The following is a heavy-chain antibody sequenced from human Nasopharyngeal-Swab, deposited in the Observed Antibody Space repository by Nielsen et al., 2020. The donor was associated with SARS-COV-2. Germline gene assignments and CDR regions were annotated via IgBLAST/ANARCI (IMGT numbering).Heavy chain of an antibody. Sequence: SQTLSLTCAISGDSVSSNRAAWNWIRQSPSRGLEWLGRTYYRSKWYNDYALSVKSRITINPDTSKNQFSLQLNSVTPEDTAVYYCARDRVTQSFLTYYYGSGSYDYWGQGTLVTVSS. D-gene: IGHD3-10*01. CDR3: ARDRVTQSFLTYYYGSGSYDY. V-gene: IGHV6-1*01. CDR2: TYYRSKWYN. J-gene: IGHJ4*02. CDR1: GDSVSSNRAA.